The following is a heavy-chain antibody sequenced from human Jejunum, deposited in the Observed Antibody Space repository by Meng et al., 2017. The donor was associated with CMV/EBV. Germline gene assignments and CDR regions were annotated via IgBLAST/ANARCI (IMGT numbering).Heavy chain of an antibody. J-gene: IGHJ5*02. V-gene: IGHV4-61*01. D-gene: IGHD2-8*01. Sequence: SGSYCWSWIRQPPGKGLEWIGYIYYYDGCTNYNPSLNGRITISLVTSKNQITLKLTSVTAADTAVYYCAKDFRCVDTGCYQGIDPWGQGTLVTVSS. CDR2: IYYYDGCT. CDR1: SGSYC. CDR3: AKDFRCVDTGCYQGIDP.